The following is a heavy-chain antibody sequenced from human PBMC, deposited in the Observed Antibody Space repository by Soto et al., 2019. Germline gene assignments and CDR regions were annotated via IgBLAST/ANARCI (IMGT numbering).Heavy chain of an antibody. D-gene: IGHD3-9*01. CDR1: GGSISSSSYY. J-gene: IGHJ4*02. CDR3: AREGRRYSDWSRLDY. V-gene: IGHV4-39*01. Sequence: SETLSLTCTVSGGSISSSSYYWGWIRQPPGKGLEWIGSIYYSGSTYYNPSLKSRVTISVDTSKNQFSLKLSSVTAADTAVYYCAREGRRYSDWSRLDYWGQGTLVTVSS. CDR2: IYYSGST.